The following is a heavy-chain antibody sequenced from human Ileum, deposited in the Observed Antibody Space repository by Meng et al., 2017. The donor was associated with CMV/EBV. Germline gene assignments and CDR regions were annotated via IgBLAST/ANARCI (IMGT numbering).Heavy chain of an antibody. J-gene: IGHJ4*02. CDR1: GFTVSSYA. D-gene: IGHD3-10*01. CDR2: VSYNGFNK. Sequence: GFTVSSYAMHWVRQTPGKGLEWVAFVSYNGFNKYYLESVKGRFTISRDNSKNAVYLQMSSVRVEDTAVYYCVRGGYGSGSQTIDYWGQGSLVTVSS. V-gene: IGHV3-30*04. CDR3: VRGGYGSGSQTIDY.